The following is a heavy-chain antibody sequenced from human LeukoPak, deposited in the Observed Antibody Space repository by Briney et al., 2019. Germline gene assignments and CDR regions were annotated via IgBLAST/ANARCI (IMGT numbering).Heavy chain of an antibody. CDR3: AKDILTYYYGTSGYYFDL. D-gene: IGHD3-3*01. CDR2: ITGSGDAR. J-gene: IGHJ4*02. Sequence: QAGGSLRLSCAASGFTFDNHAMTCVRQAPGKGLEWVSVITGSGDARYYADSVKGRFTISRDNSKNTLHLQMNTLRVEDTALYYCAKDILTYYYGTSGYYFDLWGEGTLVTVSS. V-gene: IGHV3-23*01. CDR1: GFTFDNHA.